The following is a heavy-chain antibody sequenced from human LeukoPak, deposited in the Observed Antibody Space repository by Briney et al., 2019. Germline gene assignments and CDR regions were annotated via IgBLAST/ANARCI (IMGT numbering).Heavy chain of an antibody. V-gene: IGHV3-30-3*01. Sequence: GRSLRLSCAASGFTFSSYAMHWVRQAPGKGLEWVAVISYDGSNKYYADSVKGRFTIFRDNSKNTLYLQMNSLRAEDTAVYYCARDHEWELNYYYGMDVWGQGTTVTVSS. D-gene: IGHD1-26*01. CDR1: GFTFSSYA. CDR3: ARDHEWELNYYYGMDV. J-gene: IGHJ6*02. CDR2: ISYDGSNK.